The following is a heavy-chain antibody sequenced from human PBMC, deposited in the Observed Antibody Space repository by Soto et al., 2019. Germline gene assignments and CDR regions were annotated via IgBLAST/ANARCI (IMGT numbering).Heavy chain of an antibody. D-gene: IGHD6-25*01. CDR2: INPHTGDT. CDR1: GYPLTDFY. Sequence: QVQLVQSGAEVKKPGASVTVSCKTSGYPLTDFYIHWVRHAPGQGLEWMAWINPHTGDTNTALKFQGRVTMTRDTSINTAFMELTRLSSDDTAVYYCAREGGAAPGARREGYLDHWGRGTLVSVSS. V-gene: IGHV1-2*02. J-gene: IGHJ2*01. CDR3: AREGGAAPGARREGYLDH.